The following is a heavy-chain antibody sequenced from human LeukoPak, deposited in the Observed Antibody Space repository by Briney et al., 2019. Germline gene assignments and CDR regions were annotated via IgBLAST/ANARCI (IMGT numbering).Heavy chain of an antibody. J-gene: IGHJ6*04. Sequence: ASVKVSCKASGGTFSSYAISWVRQAPGQGLEWMGGIIPIFGTANYAQKFQGRVTITADESTSTAYMELSCLRSEDTAVYYCASTGEDIVVVPAAERYYGMDVWGKGTTVTVSS. CDR1: GGTFSSYA. D-gene: IGHD2-2*01. V-gene: IGHV1-69*13. CDR2: IIPIFGTA. CDR3: ASTGEDIVVVPAAERYYGMDV.